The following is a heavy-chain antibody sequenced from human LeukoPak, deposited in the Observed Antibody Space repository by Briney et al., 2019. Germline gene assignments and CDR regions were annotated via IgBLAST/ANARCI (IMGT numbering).Heavy chain of an antibody. J-gene: IGHJ4*02. Sequence: SETLSLTCTVSGGSISSYYWSWIRQPPGKGLEWIGYIYYSGSTNYNPSLKSRVTISVDTSKNQFSLKLSSVTAADTAVYYCATGIAAAVPDYWGQGTLVTVSS. D-gene: IGHD6-13*01. V-gene: IGHV4-59*01. CDR2: IYYSGST. CDR1: GGSISSYY. CDR3: ATGIAAAVPDY.